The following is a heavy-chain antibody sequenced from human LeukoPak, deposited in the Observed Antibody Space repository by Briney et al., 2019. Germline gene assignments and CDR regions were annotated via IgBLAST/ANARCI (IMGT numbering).Heavy chain of an antibody. V-gene: IGHV4-34*01. D-gene: IGHD2-2*01. CDR2: INHSGST. CDR3: ARTSDIVVVPAAYGMDV. Sequence: SETLSLTCAVYGGSFSGYYWSWIRQPPGKGLEWIGEINHSGSTNYNPSLKSRVIISVDTSKNQFSLKLSSVPAADTAVYYCARTSDIVVVPAAYGMDVWGKGTTVTVSS. CDR1: GGSFSGYY. J-gene: IGHJ6*04.